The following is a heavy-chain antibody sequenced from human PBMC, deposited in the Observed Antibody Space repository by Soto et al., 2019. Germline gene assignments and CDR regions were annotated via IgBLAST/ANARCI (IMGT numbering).Heavy chain of an antibody. CDR3: ARGGGWIDAFDI. J-gene: IGHJ3*02. CDR1: GGSFSGYY. D-gene: IGHD5-12*01. Sequence: QVQLQQWGAGLLKPSETLSLTCAVYGGSFSGYYWCWIRQHPGKGLERIGEINHSGNTNYNPSLKSRVTISGDTSKNQFSLKLSSVTAADTAVYYCARGGGWIDAFDIWGQGTMVTVSS. CDR2: INHSGNT. V-gene: IGHV4-34*01.